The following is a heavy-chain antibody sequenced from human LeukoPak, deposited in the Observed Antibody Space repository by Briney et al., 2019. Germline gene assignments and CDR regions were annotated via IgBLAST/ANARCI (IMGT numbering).Heavy chain of an antibody. CDR2: IYHSGST. CDR3: ARDLSYYGSGSYYKRGDAFDI. V-gene: IGHV4-4*03. D-gene: IGHD3-10*01. Sequence: PGTLSLTCAVSGGSISSSNWWSWVRQPPGKGLEWIGEIYHSGSTNYNPSLKSRVTISVDKSKNQFSLKLSSVTAADTAVYYCARDLSYYGSGSYYKRGDAFDIWGQGTMVTVSS. J-gene: IGHJ3*02. CDR1: GGSISSSNW.